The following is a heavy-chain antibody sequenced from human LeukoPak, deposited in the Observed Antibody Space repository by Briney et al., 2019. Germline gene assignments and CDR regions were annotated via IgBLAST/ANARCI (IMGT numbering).Heavy chain of an antibody. J-gene: IGHJ4*02. CDR3: AKDYSSSWYFFDY. CDR1: GFTFSSYA. V-gene: IGHV3-23*01. D-gene: IGHD6-13*01. Sequence: GGSLRLSCAASGFTFSSYAMSWVRQAPGQGLEWVSAISGSGGSTYYADSVKGRFTISRDNSKNTLYLQMNSLRAEDTAVYYCAKDYSSSWYFFDYWGQGTLVTVSS. CDR2: ISGSGGST.